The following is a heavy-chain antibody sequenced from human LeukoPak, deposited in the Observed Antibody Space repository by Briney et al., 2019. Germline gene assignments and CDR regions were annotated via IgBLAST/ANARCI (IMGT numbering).Heavy chain of an antibody. D-gene: IGHD3-22*01. CDR1: GFTFDDYA. J-gene: IGHJ3*02. CDR2: ISWNSGSI. Sequence: GGSLRLSCAASGFTFDDYAMHWVRQAPGKGLEWVSGISWNSGSIGYADSVKGRFAISRDNAKNSLYLQMNGLRAEDTALYYCAKDAWYYYDSSGYWGAFDIWGQGTMVTVSS. V-gene: IGHV3-9*01. CDR3: AKDAWYYYDSSGYWGAFDI.